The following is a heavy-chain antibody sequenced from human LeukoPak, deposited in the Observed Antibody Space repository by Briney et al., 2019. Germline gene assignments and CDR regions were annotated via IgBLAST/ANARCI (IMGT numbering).Heavy chain of an antibody. D-gene: IGHD3-22*01. J-gene: IGHJ4*02. CDR3: ARDQLRQLLGAGLFEGAFDY. V-gene: IGHV3-7*01. CDR1: GFTFSSYW. CDR2: IKQDESEK. Sequence: GGSLRLSCAASGFTFSSYWMSWVRQAPGKGLEWVANIKQDESEKYYVDSVKGRFTISRDNAKNSLYLQMNSLRAEDTAVYYCARDQLRQLLGAGLFEGAFDYWGQGTLVTVSS.